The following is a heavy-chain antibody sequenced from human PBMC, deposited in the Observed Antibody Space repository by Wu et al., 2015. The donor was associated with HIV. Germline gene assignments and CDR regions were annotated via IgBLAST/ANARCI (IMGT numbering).Heavy chain of an antibody. D-gene: IGHD3-22*01. CDR3: ARGPYIDYYDSPADYSYMDV. CDR1: GYTFTGHF. Sequence: QVQLVQSGAEMKWPGASVKVSCKASGYTFTGHFMHWVRQAPGQGLEWIGWINPNSGDTNYVQKFQGRVTMTRDTSINTVSMELSRLRSDDTAVYYCARGPYIDYYDSPADYSYMDVWGKGTTVTVSS. J-gene: IGHJ6*03. V-gene: IGHV1-2*02. CDR2: INPNSGDT.